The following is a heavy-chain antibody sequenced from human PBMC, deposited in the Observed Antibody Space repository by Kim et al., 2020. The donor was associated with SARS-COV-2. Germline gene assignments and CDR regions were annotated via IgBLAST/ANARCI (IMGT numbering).Heavy chain of an antibody. CDR1: GGSISSSSYY. V-gene: IGHV4-39*01. J-gene: IGHJ4*01. CDR3: ARSGWDCGGDCFFDY. CDR2: IYYSGST. D-gene: IGHD2-21*02. Sequence: SETLSLTCTVSGGSISSSSYYWGWIRQPPGKGLEWIGSIYYSGSTYYNPSLKSRVTISVDTSKNQFSLKLSSVTAADTAVYYCARSGWDCGGDCFFDYWG.